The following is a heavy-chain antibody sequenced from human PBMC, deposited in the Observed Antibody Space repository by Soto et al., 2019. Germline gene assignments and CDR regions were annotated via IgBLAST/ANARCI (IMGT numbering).Heavy chain of an antibody. V-gene: IGHV3-49*04. CDR2: IRSKAYGGTT. CDR3: TRASYGDYHQFDY. D-gene: IGHD4-17*01. J-gene: IGHJ4*02. CDR1: GFTFGDYA. Sequence: GGSLRLSCTASGFTFGDYAMSWVRQAPGKGLEWVGFIRSKAYGGTTEYAASVKGRFTISRDDSKSIAYLQMNSLKTEDTAVYYCTRASYGDYHQFDYWGQGTLVTVSS.